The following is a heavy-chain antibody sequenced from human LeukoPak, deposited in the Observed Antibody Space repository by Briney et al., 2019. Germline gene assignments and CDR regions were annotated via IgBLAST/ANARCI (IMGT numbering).Heavy chain of an antibody. CDR1: GFTFSSYS. CDR2: ISSSSSYI. J-gene: IGHJ4*02. D-gene: IGHD3-10*01. Sequence: PGGSLRLSCAASGFTFSSYSMTWVRQAPGKGLEWVSSISSSSSYIYYADSVKGRFTISRDNAKNSLYLQMNSLRAEDTAVYYCARASYGSANGRNYWGQGTLVTVSS. V-gene: IGHV3-21*01. CDR3: ARASYGSANGRNY.